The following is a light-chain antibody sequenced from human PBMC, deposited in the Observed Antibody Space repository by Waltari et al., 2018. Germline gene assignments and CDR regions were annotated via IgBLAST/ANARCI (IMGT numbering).Light chain of an antibody. V-gene: IGLV1-51*02. CDR1: PSTVGGHD. J-gene: IGLJ3*02. Sequence: QSVLTQPPSVSAAAGQKVPISCSGRPSTVGGHDVFWYRQVPGTAPKLLIYETNRRPTGTPDRFSASKSGTSATLGITGLQPGDEAEYYCGTWDSSLGVWLFGGGTRLTVL. CDR2: ETN. CDR3: GTWDSSLGVWL.